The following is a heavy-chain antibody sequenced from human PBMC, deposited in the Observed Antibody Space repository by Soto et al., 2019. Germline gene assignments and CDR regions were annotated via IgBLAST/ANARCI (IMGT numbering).Heavy chain of an antibody. D-gene: IGHD2-15*01. J-gene: IGHJ6*02. V-gene: IGHV3-21*01. CDR3: ARDQGIVVVVALNGRKGMDV. CDR2: ISSSSSYI. Sequence: GGSLRLSCAASGFTFSSYSMNWVRQAPGKGLEWVSSISSSSSYIYYADSVKGRFTISRDNAKNSLYLQMNSLRAEDTAVYYCARDQGIVVVVALNGRKGMDVWGQGTTVTVSS. CDR1: GFTFSSYS.